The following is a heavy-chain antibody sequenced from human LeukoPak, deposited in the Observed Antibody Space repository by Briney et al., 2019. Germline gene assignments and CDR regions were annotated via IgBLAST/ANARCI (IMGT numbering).Heavy chain of an antibody. V-gene: IGHV3-30*02. CDR1: GFTFSSYT. Sequence: GSLRLSCAASGFTFSSYTMHWVRQAPGRGLEWVALIRSNGSNKYYADSLRGRFTISRDNSKTTLYLQMNSLRAEDTAVYYCAKEEDSSGYHDYWGQGTLVTVSS. CDR2: IRSNGSNK. J-gene: IGHJ4*02. D-gene: IGHD3-22*01. CDR3: AKEEDSSGYHDY.